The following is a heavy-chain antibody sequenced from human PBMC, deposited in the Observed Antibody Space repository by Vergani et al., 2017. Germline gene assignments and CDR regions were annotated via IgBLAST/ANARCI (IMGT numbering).Heavy chain of an antibody. V-gene: IGHV4-59*01. D-gene: IGHD2-21*02. J-gene: IGHJ3*02. CDR3: ARNPYCGGDCYSDAIDI. Sequence: QVQLQESGPGLVKPSETLSLTCTVSGGSISSYYWSWIRQPPGKGLEWIGYIYYRGSTNYNPSLKRRFTIAVDTSKNQFSLKLSSVTAADTAVYYCARNPYCGGDCYSDAIDIWGKGTMVTVSS. CDR2: IYYRGST. CDR1: GGSISSYY.